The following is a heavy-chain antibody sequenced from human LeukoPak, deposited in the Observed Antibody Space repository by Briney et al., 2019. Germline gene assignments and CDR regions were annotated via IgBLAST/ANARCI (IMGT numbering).Heavy chain of an antibody. V-gene: IGHV3-23*01. CDR3: AKKVVSGSTPPPPHFDH. CDR1: GFTFSNYA. Sequence: QPGGSLRLSCVASGFTFSNYAMSWVRQAPGKGLEWVSALSGSADGTYYADSVEGRFTISRDNSKNTLYLQMNSLGPEDTAVYYCAKKVVSGSTPPPPHFDHWGQGTLVTVSS. J-gene: IGHJ4*02. D-gene: IGHD3-10*01. CDR2: LSGSADGT.